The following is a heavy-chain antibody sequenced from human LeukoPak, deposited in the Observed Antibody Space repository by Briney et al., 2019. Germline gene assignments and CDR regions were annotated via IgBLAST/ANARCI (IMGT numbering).Heavy chain of an antibody. CDR2: INPNSGDT. V-gene: IGHV1-2*02. CDR3: ARESYDGDEYFDL. D-gene: IGHD3-16*01. Sequence: ASVKVSCKASGYTFTGHYIHWVRQAPGQGLEWMGWINPNSGDTNCTQKFQGRVTMTRDTSISTAYMELSRLRSDDTAVYYCARESYDGDEYFDLWGRGTLVTVSS. CDR1: GYTFTGHY. J-gene: IGHJ2*01.